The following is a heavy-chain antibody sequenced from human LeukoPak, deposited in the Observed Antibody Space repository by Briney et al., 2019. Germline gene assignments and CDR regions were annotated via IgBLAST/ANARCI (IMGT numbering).Heavy chain of an antibody. CDR2: ISGYNGKT. Sequence: WASVKVSCKASGYPFSNFGISWVRQAPGQGLKWMGWISGYNGKTNYAQKLQGRVTMTTDTSTSTAYMELRSLRSDDTAVYYCARGYQGTYNLWGQGTLVTVSS. V-gene: IGHV1-18*01. CDR1: GYPFSNFG. D-gene: IGHD1/OR15-1a*01. J-gene: IGHJ5*02. CDR3: ARGYQGTYNL.